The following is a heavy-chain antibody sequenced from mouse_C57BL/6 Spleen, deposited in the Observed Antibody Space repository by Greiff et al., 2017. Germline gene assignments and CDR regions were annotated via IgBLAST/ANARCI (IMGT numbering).Heavy chain of an antibody. J-gene: IGHJ4*01. CDR2: IYPGSGST. CDR3: ARLGFYGSSYYYAMDY. V-gene: IGHV1-55*01. D-gene: IGHD1-1*01. Sequence: QVQLQQSGAELVKPGASVKMSCKASGYTFTSYWITWVKQRPGQGLEWIGDIYPGSGSTNYNEKFTSKATLTVDTSSSTAHMQLSSLTSEDSAVYYCARLGFYGSSYYYAMDYWGQGTSVTVSS. CDR1: GYTFTSYW.